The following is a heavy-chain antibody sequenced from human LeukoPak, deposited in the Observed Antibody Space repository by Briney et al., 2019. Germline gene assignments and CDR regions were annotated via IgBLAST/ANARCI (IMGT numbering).Heavy chain of an antibody. D-gene: IGHD4-17*01. V-gene: IGHV4-31*03. CDR1: GGSISSVGYY. Sequence: SETLSLTCTVSGGSISSVGYYWSWIRQHPGKGLEWIGYIYYSGSTYYNPSLESRVTISVDTSENQFSLRLSSVTAADTAVYYCAKGDYGDYDFDYWGQGILVTVSS. CDR3: AKGDYGDYDFDY. J-gene: IGHJ4*02. CDR2: IYYSGST.